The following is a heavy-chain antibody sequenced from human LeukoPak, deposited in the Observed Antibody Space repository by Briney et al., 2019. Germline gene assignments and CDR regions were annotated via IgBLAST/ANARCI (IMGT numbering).Heavy chain of an antibody. V-gene: IGHV4-30-4*08. CDR1: GSSISSGDYY. D-gene: IGHD3-22*01. J-gene: IGHJ3*02. CDR2: IYYSGST. CDR3: ARDKGYYDSSGYNPTGDAFDI. Sequence: SETLSLTCTVSGSSISSGDYYWSWIRQPPGKGLEWIGYIYYSGSTYYNPSLKSRVTISVDTSRNQFSLKLSSVTAADTAVYYCARDKGYYDSSGYNPTGDAFDIWGQGTMVTVSS.